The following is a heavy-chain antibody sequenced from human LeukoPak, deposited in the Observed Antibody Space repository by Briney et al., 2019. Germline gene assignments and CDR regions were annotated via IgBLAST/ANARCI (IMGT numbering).Heavy chain of an antibody. V-gene: IGHV3-30*18. CDR3: AKEYSGSSISDY. Sequence: GGSLRLSCAASGFSFSSYGMHWVRQAPGKGLEWVAVISYDGSNKYYADSVKGRFTISRDNSKNTLYLQMNSLRAEDTAVYYCAKEYSGSSISDYWGQGTLVIVSS. J-gene: IGHJ4*02. D-gene: IGHD1-26*01. CDR2: ISYDGSNK. CDR1: GFSFSSYG.